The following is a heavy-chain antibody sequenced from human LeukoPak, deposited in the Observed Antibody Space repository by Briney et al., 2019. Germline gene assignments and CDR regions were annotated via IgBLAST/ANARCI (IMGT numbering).Heavy chain of an antibody. D-gene: IGHD6-13*01. V-gene: IGHV4-59*01. J-gene: IGHJ4*02. CDR2: IYYSGST. CDR1: GASISSYY. CDR3: ARGMAGSSWYPPY. Sequence: SETLSLTCTVSGASISSYYWSWIRQPPGKGLEWIGYIYYSGSTNYNPSLKSRVTISIDTSTNQLSLKLSSVTAADTAVYYCARGMAGSSWYPPYWGQGTLVTVSS.